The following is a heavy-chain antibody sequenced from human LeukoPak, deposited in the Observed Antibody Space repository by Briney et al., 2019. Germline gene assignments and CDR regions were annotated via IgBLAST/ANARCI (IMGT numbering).Heavy chain of an antibody. J-gene: IGHJ4*02. V-gene: IGHV3-7*01. CDR3: SGRDSSRSPRAY. Sequence: GGSLRLSCAASGLTFTDFWMNWVRLAPGRGLEWLANIKPDGNEKYNVDSVKGRFAITGDNAKNEVYLEMNGLRAEDTGVYYCSGRDSSRSPRAYWGQGTLVSVSS. CDR1: GLTFTDFW. CDR2: IKPDGNEK. D-gene: IGHD2-2*01.